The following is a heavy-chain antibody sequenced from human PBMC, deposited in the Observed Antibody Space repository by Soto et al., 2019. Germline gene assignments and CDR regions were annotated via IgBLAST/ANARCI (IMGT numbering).Heavy chain of an antibody. CDR2: INPSGGST. V-gene: IGHV1-46*01. J-gene: IGHJ6*02. CDR1: GYTFTSYY. Sequence: ASVKVSCKASGYTFTSYYMHWVRQAPGQGLEWMGIINPSGGSTSYAQKFQGRVTMTRDTSTSTVYMELSSLRSEDTAVYYCATSGLITIFGMVLDVWGQGTTVTVSS. CDR3: ATSGLITIFGMVLDV. D-gene: IGHD3-3*01.